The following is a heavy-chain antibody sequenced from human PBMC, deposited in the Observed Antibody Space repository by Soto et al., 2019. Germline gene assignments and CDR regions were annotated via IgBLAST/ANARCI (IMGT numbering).Heavy chain of an antibody. J-gene: IGHJ3*02. V-gene: IGHV3-48*02. CDR3: ATAWCDKPRDALDI. Sequence: EVQLVESGGDLVQPGGSLRLSCAASGFTFSTYSMNWVRQAPGKGLELVSYISSSSSTIYYADSVKGRFTISRDNAKNALYLQMNSLSDEDAAVYYGATAWCDKPRDALDIWGRGTMVTVSS. D-gene: IGHD2-8*02. CDR1: GFTFSTYS. CDR2: ISSSSSTI.